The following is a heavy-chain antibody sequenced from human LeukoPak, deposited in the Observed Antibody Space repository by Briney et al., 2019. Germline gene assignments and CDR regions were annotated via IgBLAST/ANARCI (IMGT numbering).Heavy chain of an antibody. CDR1: GYAFTGHY. CDR2: INSNSGDT. Sequence: GAPVKVSCKPSGYAFTGHYIHWVRQAPGQGLEWLGWINSNSGDTKYEEKFPGRVTMTRDTSITTVYMDLTRLTSDDAAVYYCARVGLGKDTAFDIWGQGTMVTVSS. CDR3: ARVGLGKDTAFDI. D-gene: IGHD2-15*01. V-gene: IGHV1-2*02. J-gene: IGHJ3*02.